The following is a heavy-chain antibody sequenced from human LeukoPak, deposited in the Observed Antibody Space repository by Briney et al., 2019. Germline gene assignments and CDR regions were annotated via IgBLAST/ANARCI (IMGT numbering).Heavy chain of an antibody. CDR2: IYHDGRT. CDR1: GHSISSGYC. Sequence: SETRSLTCTVSGHSISSGYCWGWIRQPPGKGLEWIGTIYHDGRTYFNPSLKSRVTISIDTSKNQFSLRLTSVTAADTAVYFCATLVSTRYYFDYWGQGTLVTVSS. D-gene: IGHD5/OR15-5a*01. CDR3: ATLVSTRYYFDY. J-gene: IGHJ4*02. V-gene: IGHV4-38-2*02.